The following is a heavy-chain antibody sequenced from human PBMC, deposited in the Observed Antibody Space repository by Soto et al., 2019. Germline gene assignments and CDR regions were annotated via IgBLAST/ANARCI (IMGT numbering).Heavy chain of an antibody. J-gene: IGHJ6*02. V-gene: IGHV5-10-1*01. CDR1: GYSYTSYW. CDR3: ARRGYVNYYFFGMDV. D-gene: IGHD6-25*01. Sequence: GESVKISCNSSGYSYTSYWISCVRQMPGTGLEGRGRIDPSDSDIIYSPSFQGHVTIAADKSISTAYMQWSSLKASDSAMYYCARRGYVNYYFFGMDVWAQGTTAPV. CDR2: IDPSDSDI.